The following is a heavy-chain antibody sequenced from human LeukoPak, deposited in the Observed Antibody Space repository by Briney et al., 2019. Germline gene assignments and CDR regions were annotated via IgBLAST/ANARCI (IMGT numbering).Heavy chain of an antibody. Sequence: PGGSLRLSCAASGFTVSSNYMSWVRQAPGKGLEWVSVIYSGGSTYCADSVKGRFTISRDNSRNTLYLQMNSLRAEDTAVYYCARDLYSCSSTWGQGTLVTVSS. J-gene: IGHJ4*02. V-gene: IGHV3-53*01. CDR3: ARDLYSCSST. CDR2: IYSGGST. CDR1: GFTVSSNY. D-gene: IGHD6-13*01.